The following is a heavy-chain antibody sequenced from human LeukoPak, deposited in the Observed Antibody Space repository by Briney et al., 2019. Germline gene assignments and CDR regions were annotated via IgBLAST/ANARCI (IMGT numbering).Heavy chain of an antibody. CDR1: GFTFSSYS. D-gene: IGHD3-10*01. CDR3: ARDGFGYGSGSYYNGILTEY. Sequence: PGGSLRLSCAASGFTFSSYSMNWVRQAPGKGLEWVSSISSSSSYIYYADSVKGRFTISRDNAKNSLYLQMNSLRAEDTAVYYCARDGFGYGSGSYYNGILTEYWGQGTLVTVSS. J-gene: IGHJ4*02. CDR2: ISSSSSYI. V-gene: IGHV3-21*01.